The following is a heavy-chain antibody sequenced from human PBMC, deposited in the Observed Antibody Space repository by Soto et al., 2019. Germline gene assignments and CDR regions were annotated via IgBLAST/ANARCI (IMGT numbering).Heavy chain of an antibody. D-gene: IGHD3-10*01. CDR2: IFSSGST. Sequence: PSETLSLTCTVSSGSISSGEYYWSWLRQPPGKGLEWIGYIFSSGSTHYNASLKSRLTISVDTSKNQFSLQLTSVTATDTALYYCARGRFGEIHDYWGQGTLVTVSS. CDR3: ARGRFGEIHDY. CDR1: SGSISSGEYY. V-gene: IGHV4-30-4*01. J-gene: IGHJ4*02.